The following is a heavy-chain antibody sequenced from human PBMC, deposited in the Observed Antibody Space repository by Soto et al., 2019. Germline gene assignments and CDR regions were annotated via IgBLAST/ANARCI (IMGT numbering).Heavy chain of an antibody. J-gene: IGHJ4*02. V-gene: IGHV2-5*02. D-gene: IGHD3-9*01. CDR1: GFSLSTSGVG. Sequence: QITLKESGPTLVKPTQTLTLTCTFSGFSLSTSGVGVGWIRQPPGKALEWLALIYWDDDKRYSPSLKSRLTIPQDPSQNLGVLKMTNIYPVDTATYCRAHWGGGGYDILTGYSDYWGQGTLVTVSS. CDR3: AHWGGGGYDILTGYSDY. CDR2: IYWDDDK.